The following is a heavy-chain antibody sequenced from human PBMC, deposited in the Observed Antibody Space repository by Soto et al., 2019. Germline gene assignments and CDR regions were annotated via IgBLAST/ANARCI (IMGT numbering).Heavy chain of an antibody. CDR1: GYTFTSYG. D-gene: IGHD6-13*01. Sequence: ASVKVSCKASGYTFTSYGISWVRQAPGQGLEWMGWISAYNGNTNYAQKLQGRVTMTRDTSTSTVYMELSSLRSDDTAVYYCARVPPRGSSSWPRIFDYWGQGTLVTVSS. V-gene: IGHV1-18*01. J-gene: IGHJ4*02. CDR3: ARVPPRGSSSWPRIFDY. CDR2: ISAYNGNT.